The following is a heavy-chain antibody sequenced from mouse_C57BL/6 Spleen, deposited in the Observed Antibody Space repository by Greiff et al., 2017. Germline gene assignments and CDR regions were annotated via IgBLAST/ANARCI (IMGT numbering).Heavy chain of an antibody. CDR3: AIYWDGFAY. CDR1: GYTFTSYW. J-gene: IGHJ3*01. Sequence: VQLQQPGAELVKPGASVKLSCKASGYTFTSYWITWVKQRPGQGLEWIGDIYPGSGSTNYHEKFKSKATLTVDTSSSTAYMHLSSLTSEYSAVYYGAIYWDGFAYWGQGTLVTVSA. D-gene: IGHD4-1*01. V-gene: IGHV1-55*01. CDR2: IYPGSGST.